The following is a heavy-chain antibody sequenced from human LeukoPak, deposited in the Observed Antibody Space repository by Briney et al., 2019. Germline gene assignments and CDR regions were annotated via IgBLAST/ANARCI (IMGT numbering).Heavy chain of an antibody. CDR1: GGTFISYA. CDR3: ARDGGGWELLPPDY. Sequence: SVKVSCKASGGTFISYAISWVRQAPGQGLEWMGGIIPIFGIANYAQKFQGRVTITADKSTSTAYMELSSLRSEDTAVYYCARDGGGWELLPPDYWGQGTLVTVSS. V-gene: IGHV1-69*10. J-gene: IGHJ4*02. CDR2: IIPIFGIA. D-gene: IGHD1-26*01.